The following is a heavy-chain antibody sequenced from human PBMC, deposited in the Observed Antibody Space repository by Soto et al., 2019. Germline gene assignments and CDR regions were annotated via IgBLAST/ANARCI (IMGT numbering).Heavy chain of an antibody. J-gene: IGHJ6*02. CDR3: ARDSRIYGMDV. CDR2: IGTAGDT. V-gene: IGHV3-13*01. CDR1: GFTFSSYD. Sequence: GGSLRLSCAASGFTFSSYDMHWVRQATGKGLEWVSAIGTAGDTYYPGSVKGRFTISRENAKNSLYLQMNSLRAGDTAVYYCARDSRIYGMDVWGQGTTVTVPS.